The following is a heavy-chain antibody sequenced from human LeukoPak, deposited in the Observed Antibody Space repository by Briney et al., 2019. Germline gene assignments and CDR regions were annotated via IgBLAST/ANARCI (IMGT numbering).Heavy chain of an antibody. V-gene: IGHV4-38-2*02. J-gene: IGHJ3*02. D-gene: IGHD3-10*01. Sequence: SETLSLACTVSGYSISSGYYWGWIRQPPGKGLEWIGSIYHSGSTYYNPSLKSRVTISVDTSKNQFSLKLSSVTAADTAVYYCARPAHDLWFGDAFDIWGQGTMVTVSS. CDR1: GYSISSGYY. CDR2: IYHSGST. CDR3: ARPAHDLWFGDAFDI.